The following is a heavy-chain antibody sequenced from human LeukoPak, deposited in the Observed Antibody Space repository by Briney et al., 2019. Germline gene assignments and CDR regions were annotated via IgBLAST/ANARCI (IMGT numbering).Heavy chain of an antibody. V-gene: IGHV4-4*07. D-gene: IGHD6-19*01. Sequence: NTSETLSLTCTVSGGSISSYYWSWIRQPAGKGLEWIGRIYTSGSTNYNPSLKSRVTMSVDTSNNQFSLKLSSVTAADTAVYYCARDRIGSSGWYPVEYWYFDLWGRGTLVTVSS. J-gene: IGHJ2*01. CDR2: IYTSGST. CDR3: ARDRIGSSGWYPVEYWYFDL. CDR1: GGSISSYY.